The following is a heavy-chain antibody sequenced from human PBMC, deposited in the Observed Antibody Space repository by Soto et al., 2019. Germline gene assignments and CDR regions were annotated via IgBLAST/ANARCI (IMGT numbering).Heavy chain of an antibody. Sequence: SETLSLTCTVSGDSMTGRYWSWIRQPPGKGLEWIGYIYYSGSTNYNPSLKSRVTISVDTSKNQFSLKLSSVTAADTAVYYCARRYGSAFDIWGQGTMVT. D-gene: IGHD3-10*01. J-gene: IGHJ3*02. V-gene: IGHV4-59*11. CDR1: GDSMTGRY. CDR2: IYYSGST. CDR3: ARRYGSAFDI.